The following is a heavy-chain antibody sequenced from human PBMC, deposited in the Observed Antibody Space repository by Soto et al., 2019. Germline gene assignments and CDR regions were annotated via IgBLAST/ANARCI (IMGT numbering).Heavy chain of an antibody. CDR2: ISYDGSNK. D-gene: IGHD5-12*01. V-gene: IGHV3-30*18. CDR3: AKESGYEHYYYYGMDV. CDR1: GFTFSSYG. Sequence: PGGSLRLSCAASGFTFSSYGMHWVRQAPGKGLEWVAVISYDGSNKYYADSVKGRFTISRDNSKNTLYLQMNSLRAEDTAVYYCAKESGYEHYYYYGMDVWGQGTTVTVSS. J-gene: IGHJ6*02.